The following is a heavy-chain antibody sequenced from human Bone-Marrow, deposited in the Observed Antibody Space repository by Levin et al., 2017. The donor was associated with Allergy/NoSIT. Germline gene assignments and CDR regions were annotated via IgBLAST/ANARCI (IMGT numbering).Heavy chain of an antibody. D-gene: IGHD3-22*01. CDR3: ARDRVASFFYDSRGYYYGGAFDY. Sequence: ASVKVSCKASGYIFSSYSLHWVRQAPGQGLEWMGVVKPRGDGAVYAQKFQGRVTLTRDTSTSTVYMELSSLKSDDTSIYFCARDRVASFFYDSRGYYYGGAFDYWGQGTLVTVSS. J-gene: IGHJ4*02. V-gene: IGHV1-46*03. CDR1: GYIFSSYS. CDR2: VKPRGDGA.